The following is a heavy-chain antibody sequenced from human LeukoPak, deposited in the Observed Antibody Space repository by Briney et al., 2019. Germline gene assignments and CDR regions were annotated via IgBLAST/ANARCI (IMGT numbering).Heavy chain of an antibody. Sequence: GASVKVSCKASGYTFTSYYMHWVRQAPGQGLEWMGIINPSGGSTSYAQKFQGRVTMTRDTSTSTVYMELSSLRSEDTAVYYCAREKSGFGITAGTLDYWGQGTLVTVSS. D-gene: IGHD6-13*01. CDR2: INPSGGST. J-gene: IGHJ4*02. CDR1: GYTFTSYY. V-gene: IGHV1-46*01. CDR3: AREKSGFGITAGTLDY.